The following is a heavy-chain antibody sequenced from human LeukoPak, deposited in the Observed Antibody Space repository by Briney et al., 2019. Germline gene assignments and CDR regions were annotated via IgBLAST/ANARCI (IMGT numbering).Heavy chain of an antibody. V-gene: IGHV6-1*01. J-gene: IGHJ4*01. Sequence: SQTLSLTCAISGDSVSSNSATWNWIRQSPLRGLEWLGRTYYRSKWYNDYAVSVKSRISINPDTSKNQFSLQLNSVTPKDTAVYYCVRAGSSSLSHFDYWGQEPWSPSPQ. CDR1: GDSVSSNSAT. D-gene: IGHD6-13*01. CDR2: TYYRSKWYN. CDR3: VRAGSSSLSHFDY.